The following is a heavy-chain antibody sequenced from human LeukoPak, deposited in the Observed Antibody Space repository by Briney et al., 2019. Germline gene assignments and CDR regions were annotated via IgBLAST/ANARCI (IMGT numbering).Heavy chain of an antibody. CDR3: AREIFGSGSYLDY. Sequence: GGSLRLSCAASGFCFSTYAMHWVRQAPGKGLEWVALIWHDASHTFYTDSVKGRFTISRDNSKNTVNLQMNSLGGEDTAVYYCAREIFGSGSYLDYWGQGTLVTVSS. J-gene: IGHJ4*02. CDR2: IWHDASHT. D-gene: IGHD3-10*01. V-gene: IGHV3-33*01. CDR1: GFCFSTYA.